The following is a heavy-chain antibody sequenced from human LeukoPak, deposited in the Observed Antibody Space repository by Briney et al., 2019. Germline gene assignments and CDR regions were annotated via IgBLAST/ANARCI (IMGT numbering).Heavy chain of an antibody. CDR2: ISGSDGST. V-gene: IGHV3-23*01. Sequence: GSLRLSCAASGFTFSSYAMSWVRQAPGKGLEWVSVISGSDGSTYYADSVKGRFTISRDNSRNTLHLQMNSLRADDTAVYYCAKDKRYHDSSGSPYYYYGMDVWGQGTTVTVSS. J-gene: IGHJ6*02. CDR1: GFTFSSYA. CDR3: AKDKRYHDSSGSPYYYYGMDV. D-gene: IGHD3-22*01.